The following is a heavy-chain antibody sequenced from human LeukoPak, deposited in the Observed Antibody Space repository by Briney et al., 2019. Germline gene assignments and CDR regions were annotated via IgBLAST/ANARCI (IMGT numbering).Heavy chain of an antibody. CDR2: ISYDGSNK. CDR3: AREDQDIVVVPAAIGVDY. V-gene: IGHV3-30*04. D-gene: IGHD2-2*02. CDR1: GFTFSSYA. Sequence: GGSLRLSCAASGFTFSSYAMHWVRQAPGKGLEWVAVISYDGSNKYYADSVKGRFTISRDNSKNTLYLQMNSLRAEGTAVYYCAREDQDIVVVPAAIGVDYWGQGTLVTVSS. J-gene: IGHJ4*02.